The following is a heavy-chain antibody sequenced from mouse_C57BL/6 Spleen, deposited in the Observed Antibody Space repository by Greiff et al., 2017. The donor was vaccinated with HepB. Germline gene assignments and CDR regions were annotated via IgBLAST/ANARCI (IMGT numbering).Heavy chain of an antibody. D-gene: IGHD1-1*01. CDR3: ARQGEYYGPAWFAY. J-gene: IGHJ3*01. V-gene: IGHV1-76*01. Sequence: VQVVESGAELVRPGASVKLSCKASGYTFTDYYINWVKQRPGQGLEWIARIYPGSGNTYYNEKFKGKATLTAEKSSSTAYMQLSSLTSEDSAVYFCARQGEYYGPAWFAYWGQGTLVTVSA. CDR2: IYPGSGNT. CDR1: GYTFTDYY.